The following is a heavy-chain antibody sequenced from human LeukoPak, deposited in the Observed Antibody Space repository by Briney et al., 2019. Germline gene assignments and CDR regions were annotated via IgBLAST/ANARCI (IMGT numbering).Heavy chain of an antibody. Sequence: GGSLRLSCAASGFTFSSYAMHWVRQAPGKGLEYASAISSNGIITYYANSVKGRFTISRDNSKNTLYLQMGSLRGEDMAVYYCARVARWGPTVPEYYFDYWGQGTLVTVSS. CDR2: ISSNGIIT. CDR1: GFTFSSYA. D-gene: IGHD4-17*01. CDR3: ARVARWGPTVPEYYFDY. V-gene: IGHV3-64*01. J-gene: IGHJ4*02.